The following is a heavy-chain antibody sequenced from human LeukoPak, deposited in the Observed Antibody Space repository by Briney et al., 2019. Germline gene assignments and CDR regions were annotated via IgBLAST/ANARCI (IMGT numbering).Heavy chain of an antibody. CDR1: GYTFTSYD. J-gene: IGHJ4*02. CDR2: MNPNSGNT. CDR3: ATTYGGDRVTFDY. Sequence: ASVKVSCKASGYTFTSYDINWVRQATGQGLEWMGWMNPNSGNTGYAQKFQGRVTMTRNTSISTAYMELSSLRSEDTTVYYCATTYGGDRVTFDYWGQGTLVTVSS. D-gene: IGHD4-23*01. V-gene: IGHV1-8*01.